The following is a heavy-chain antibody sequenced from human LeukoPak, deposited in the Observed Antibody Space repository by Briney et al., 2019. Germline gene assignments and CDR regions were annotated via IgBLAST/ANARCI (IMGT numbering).Heavy chain of an antibody. Sequence: GSLRLSCAASGFTFSKYWMLWVRQAPGKALESVSRIITDGTVTTYADSVKGRFTVSRDNADNTMFLQMNSVRDEDTAVYYCATKQWLAPPPDSWGQGTPVTVSS. J-gene: IGHJ4*02. CDR3: ATKQWLAPPPDS. CDR1: GFTFSKYW. CDR2: IITDGTVT. D-gene: IGHD6-19*01. V-gene: IGHV3-74*01.